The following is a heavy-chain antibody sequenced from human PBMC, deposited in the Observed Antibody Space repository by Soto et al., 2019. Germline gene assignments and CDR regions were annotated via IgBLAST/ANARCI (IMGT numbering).Heavy chain of an antibody. J-gene: IGHJ6*02. CDR2: INPNSGGT. CDR3: ARGIFGVVSYYYGMDV. V-gene: IGHV1-2*04. Sequence: GASVKVSCKASGYTFTGYYMHWVRQAPGQGLEWMGWINPNSGGTNYAQKFQGWVTMTRDTSISTAYMELSRLRSDDTAVYYCARGIFGVVSYYYGMDVWGQGTTVTVSS. CDR1: GYTFTGYY. D-gene: IGHD3-3*01.